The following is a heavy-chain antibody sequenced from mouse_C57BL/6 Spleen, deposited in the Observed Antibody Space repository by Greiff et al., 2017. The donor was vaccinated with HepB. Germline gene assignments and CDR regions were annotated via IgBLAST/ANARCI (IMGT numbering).Heavy chain of an antibody. V-gene: IGHV3-6*01. J-gene: IGHJ2*01. CDR3: ARTGLPYFDY. CDR1: GYSITSGYY. D-gene: IGHD2-1*01. Sequence: EVKLQESGPGLVKPSQSLSLTCSVTGYSITSGYYWNWIRQFPGNKLEWMGYISYDGSNNYNPPLKNRISITLDTSKNQFFLKLNSVTTEDTATYDCARTGLPYFDYWGQGTTLTVSS. CDR2: ISYDGSN.